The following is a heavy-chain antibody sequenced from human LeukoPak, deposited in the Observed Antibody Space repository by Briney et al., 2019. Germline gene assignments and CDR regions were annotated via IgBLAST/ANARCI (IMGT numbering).Heavy chain of an antibody. CDR1: GFTFSSYA. D-gene: IGHD6-13*01. CDR2: ISYDGSNK. CDR3: ARDRIAAAGINWFDP. Sequence: GGSLRLSCAASGFTFSSYAMHWVRQAPGKGLEWVAVISYDGSNKYYADSVKGRFTTSRDNSKNTLYLQMNSLRAEDTAVYYCARDRIAAAGINWFDPWGQGTLVTVSS. V-gene: IGHV3-30-3*01. J-gene: IGHJ5*02.